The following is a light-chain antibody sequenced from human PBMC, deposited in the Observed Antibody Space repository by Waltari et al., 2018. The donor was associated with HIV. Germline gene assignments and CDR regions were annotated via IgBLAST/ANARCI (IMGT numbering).Light chain of an antibody. V-gene: IGLV3-19*01. Sequence: SSEVTQDPAVSVALGQPVRLTCQRDRLRNYYPTWYPQKPGQAPVLVIYGKNNRPSGIPDRFSGSTSGNTASLTITGAQAEDEADYYCNSRDSSGNRLVVFGGGTKLTVL. CDR1: RLRNYY. J-gene: IGLJ2*01. CDR2: GKN. CDR3: NSRDSSGNRLVV.